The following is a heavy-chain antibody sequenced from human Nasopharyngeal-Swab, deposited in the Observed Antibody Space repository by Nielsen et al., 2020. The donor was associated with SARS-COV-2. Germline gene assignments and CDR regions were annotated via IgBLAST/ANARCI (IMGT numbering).Heavy chain of an antibody. D-gene: IGHD6-19*01. J-gene: IGHJ4*02. CDR1: GYTFTSYG. V-gene: IGHV1-18*01. CDR3: ARSTIAVAGRGISDY. CDR2: ISAYNGNT. Sequence: ASVKVSCKASGYTFTSYGISWVRQAPRQGLEWMGWISAYNGNTNYAQKLQGRVTMTTDTSTSTAYMELRSLRSDDTAVYYCARSTIAVAGRGISDYWGQGTLVTVSS.